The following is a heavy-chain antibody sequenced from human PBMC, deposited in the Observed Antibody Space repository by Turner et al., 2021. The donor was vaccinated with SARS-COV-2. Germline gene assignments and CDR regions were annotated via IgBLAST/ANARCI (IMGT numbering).Heavy chain of an antibody. D-gene: IGHD6-19*01. Sequence: QVQLVQSGAEVKKPGASVKVSCKVSGYTLTELSMHWVRQAPGKGLEWMGGFDPEDVETIYAQKFQGRVTMTEDTSTDTAYMELSSLRSEDTAVYYCAAGSAVAGTPQFYSYYYGMDVWGQGTTVTVSS. CDR1: GYTLTELS. J-gene: IGHJ6*02. CDR2: FDPEDVET. CDR3: AAGSAVAGTPQFYSYYYGMDV. V-gene: IGHV1-24*01.